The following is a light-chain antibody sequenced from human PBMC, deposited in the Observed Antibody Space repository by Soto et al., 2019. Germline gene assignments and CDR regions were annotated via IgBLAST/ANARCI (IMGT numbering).Light chain of an antibody. CDR1: QSISRW. J-gene: IGKJ1*01. CDR3: QQYNRFWT. CDR2: MAS. Sequence: DIQMTQSPSTLSASVGDRVTITCRASQSISRWLAWYQQKPGKAPRLLVYMASTLETGVPSRFSGSGSGTQFTITISSLQPDDFANYYFQQYNRFWTFGQGTKVENK. V-gene: IGKV1-5*03.